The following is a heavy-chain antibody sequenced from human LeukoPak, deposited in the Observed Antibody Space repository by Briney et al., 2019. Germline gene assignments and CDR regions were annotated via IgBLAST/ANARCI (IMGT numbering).Heavy chain of an antibody. CDR2: IYSVGST. Sequence: GGSLRLSCAVSGFTVSRQFMSWVRRVPGKGLEWVATIYSVGSTYYADSVRGCFTISRTTSNTTLDLEMNSLRPEDTAVSFCTRAVGHAGGFFDSWGQGVLITVSS. D-gene: IGHD3-16*01. CDR1: GFTVSRQF. V-gene: IGHV3-53*04. CDR3: TRAVGHAGGFFDS. J-gene: IGHJ4*02.